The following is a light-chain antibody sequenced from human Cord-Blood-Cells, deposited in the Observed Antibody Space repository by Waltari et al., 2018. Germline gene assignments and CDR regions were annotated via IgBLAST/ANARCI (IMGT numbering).Light chain of an antibody. CDR2: DVS. V-gene: IGLV2-14*01. Sequence: QSALTQPASVSGSPGQSITISCTGTSSDVGGYNHVSWYQQHPGKAPKLMIYDVSKRPSGVSSRFSGSKSGNTASLTISGLQAEDEADYYCSSYTSSSTVVFGGGTKLTVL. J-gene: IGLJ2*01. CDR1: SSDVGGYNH. CDR3: SSYTSSSTVV.